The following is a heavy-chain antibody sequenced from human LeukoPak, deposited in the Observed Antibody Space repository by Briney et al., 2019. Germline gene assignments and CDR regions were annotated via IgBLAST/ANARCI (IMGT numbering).Heavy chain of an antibody. D-gene: IGHD3-3*02. J-gene: IGHJ3*01. Sequence: SVKVSCKASGGSFSDYPINWVRQAPGQGLEWLGGIIPKYSASNYAQAFQGRVTITADESTNTVYMEMSSLRPDDTAVYYCVRPDRIFGVPAAFDAWGQGTLVAVSS. CDR3: VRPDRIFGVPAAFDA. CDR2: IIPKYSAS. CDR1: GGSFSDYP. V-gene: IGHV1-69*13.